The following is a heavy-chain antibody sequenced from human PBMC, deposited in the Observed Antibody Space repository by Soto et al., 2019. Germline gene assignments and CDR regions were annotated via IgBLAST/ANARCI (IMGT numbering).Heavy chain of an antibody. Sequence: QVQLEESGGGVVQPGRSLRLSCAASGFTFSHYGMHWVRQAPGKGLEWVAVISYDGNNEYYADSVKGRFTISRDNSKNTLYLQINSPREEDTAMYYCVSRNNYSGGGGFWGQGTLVTVSS. J-gene: IGHJ4*02. D-gene: IGHD2-21*01. CDR1: GFTFSHYG. CDR2: ISYDGNNE. V-gene: IGHV3-33*05. CDR3: VSRNNYSGGGGF.